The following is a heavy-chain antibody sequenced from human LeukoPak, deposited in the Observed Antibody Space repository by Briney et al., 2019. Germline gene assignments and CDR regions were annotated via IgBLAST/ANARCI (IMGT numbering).Heavy chain of an antibody. CDR3: AKHGFGVFEGY. J-gene: IGHJ4*02. CDR2: ISGSGGST. CDR1: GFTFSSYA. D-gene: IGHD3-10*01. V-gene: IGHV3-23*01. Sequence: GGSLRLSCAASGFTFSSYAMSWGRQAPGEGRQWVSGISGSGGSTYYADSVKGRFTISRDNSKNTLYLQMNSLRAEDTAVYYCAKHGFGVFEGYWGQGTLVTVSS.